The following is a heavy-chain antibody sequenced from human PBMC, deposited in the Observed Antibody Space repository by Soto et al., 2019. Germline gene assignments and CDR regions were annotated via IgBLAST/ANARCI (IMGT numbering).Heavy chain of an antibody. CDR1: GYTFTSYA. J-gene: IGHJ5*02. D-gene: IGHD4-17*01. CDR2: INAGNGNT. Sequence: QVQLVQSGAEVKKPGASVKVSCKASGYTFTSYAIHWVRQAPGQRLEWMGWINAGNGNTKYLQKFQGRVTSTRDTSASTAYMDLSSLRSEDTAVYYCARGYGGYFHWFDPWGQGTLVTVSS. CDR3: ARGYGGYFHWFDP. V-gene: IGHV1-3*01.